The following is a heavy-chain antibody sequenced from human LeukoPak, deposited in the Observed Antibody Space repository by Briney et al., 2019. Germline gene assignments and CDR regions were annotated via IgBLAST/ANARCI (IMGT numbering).Heavy chain of an antibody. V-gene: IGHV1-18*01. Sequence: ASVKVSCKASGYTFTSYGISWVRQAPGQGLEWMGWISAYNGNTNYAQKLQGRVTMTTDTSTGTAYMELRSLRSDDTAVYYCARDIVVVPAATLNWFDPWGQGTLVTVSS. CDR1: GYTFTSYG. J-gene: IGHJ5*02. CDR2: ISAYNGNT. D-gene: IGHD2-2*01. CDR3: ARDIVVVPAATLNWFDP.